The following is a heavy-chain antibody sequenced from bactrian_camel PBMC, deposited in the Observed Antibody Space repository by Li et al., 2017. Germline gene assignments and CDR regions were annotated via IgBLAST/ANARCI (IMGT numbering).Heavy chain of an antibody. V-gene: IGHV3-3*01. D-gene: IGHD8*01. CDR1: GRTYSTYC. CDR2: IWCGGGSR. Sequence: HVQLVESGGASVQSGGSLRLSCAASGRTYSTYCMAWFRQAPGKEREGAAAIWCGGGSRYYADSVKGRFTISQDNAKNTLYLQMNNLKSEDTAMYHCAKGGRKTSITPLSAGATFRGQGTQVTV. J-gene: IGHJ4*01. CDR3: AKGGRKTSITPLSAGATF.